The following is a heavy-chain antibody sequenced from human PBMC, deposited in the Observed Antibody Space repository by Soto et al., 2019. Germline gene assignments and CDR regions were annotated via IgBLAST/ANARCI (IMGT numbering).Heavy chain of an antibody. CDR3: ARAVAVPADFDY. CDR1: GYTFTGYA. D-gene: IGHD6-19*01. V-gene: IGHV1-3*05. J-gene: IGHJ4*02. CDR2: ISGGNGNT. Sequence: QVQLVQSGAEEKKPGASVKVSCKASGYTFTGYAMHWVRQAPGQRREWMGWISGGNGNTKYSQKFQGRVTITRDTAASTAYMELSSLRSEDTAVYYCARAVAVPADFDYWGQGTLVTVSS.